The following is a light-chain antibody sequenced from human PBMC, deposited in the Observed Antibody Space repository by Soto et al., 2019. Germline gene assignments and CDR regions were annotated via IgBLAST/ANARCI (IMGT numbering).Light chain of an antibody. V-gene: IGKV3-20*01. J-gene: IGKJ2*01. Sequence: EIVLTQSPGTLSLSPGQRATLSCRASQSVSSSPLAWYQQRPGQAPRLLIYGASRRATGIPDRFSGSGSGTDFTLTISRLEPEDFAVYYCQLYGASPKYTFGQGTKLEIK. CDR1: QSVSSSP. CDR3: QLYGASPKYT. CDR2: GAS.